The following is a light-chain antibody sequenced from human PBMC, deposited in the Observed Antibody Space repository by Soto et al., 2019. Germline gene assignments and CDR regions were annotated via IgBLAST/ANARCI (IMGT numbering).Light chain of an antibody. V-gene: IGKV1-5*01. CDR1: QSISSW. J-gene: IGKJ1*01. CDR2: DAS. CDR3: QQYNHYWT. Sequence: DIQMTQSPYTLSASVGDRVTITCRASQSISSWLAWYQQKPGKAPKVLIYDASSLESGVPSRFSGSGSGTEFSLTISSLQPDDFATYYCQQYNHYWTFGQGTRVEIK.